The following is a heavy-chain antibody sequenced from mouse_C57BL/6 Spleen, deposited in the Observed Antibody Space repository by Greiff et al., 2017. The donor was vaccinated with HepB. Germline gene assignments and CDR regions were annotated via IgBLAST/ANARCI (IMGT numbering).Heavy chain of an antibody. CDR1: GYAFSSSW. V-gene: IGHV1-82*01. CDR3: ARTYYYGSSRYYFDY. D-gene: IGHD1-1*01. J-gene: IGHJ2*01. CDR2: IYPGDGDT. Sequence: VQLQQSGPELVKPGASVKISCKASGYAFSSSWMNWVKQRPGKGLEWIGRIYPGDGDTNYNGKFKGKATLTADKSSSTAYMQLSSLTSEDSAVYFCARTYYYGSSRYYFDYWGQGTTLTVSS.